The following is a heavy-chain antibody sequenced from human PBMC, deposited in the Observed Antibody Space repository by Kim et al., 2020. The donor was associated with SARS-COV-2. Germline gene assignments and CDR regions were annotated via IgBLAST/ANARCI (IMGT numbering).Heavy chain of an antibody. CDR3: ARDRQICSGGSCYSFDY. V-gene: IGHV1-69*13. D-gene: IGHD2-15*01. Sequence: SVKVSCKASGGTFSSYAISWVRQAPGQGLEWMGGIIPIFGTANYAQKFQGRVTITADESTSTAYMELSSLRSEDTAVYYCARDRQICSGGSCYSFDYWGQGTLVTVSS. CDR1: GGTFSSYA. CDR2: IIPIFGTA. J-gene: IGHJ4*02.